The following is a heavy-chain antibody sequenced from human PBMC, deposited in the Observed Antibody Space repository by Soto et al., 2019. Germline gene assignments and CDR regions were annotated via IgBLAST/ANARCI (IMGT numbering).Heavy chain of an antibody. J-gene: IGHJ6*02. V-gene: IGHV3-7*04. CDR2: IKQDGSEK. Sequence: PGGSLRLSCAASGFTFSSYWMSWVRQAPGKGLEWVANIKQDGSEKYYVDSVKGRFTISRDNAKNSLYLQMNSLRAEDTAVYYCAKDTSDFWSGYFLLRSRPNYGMDVWXQGTTVTVSS. CDR3: AKDTSDFWSGYFLLRSRPNYGMDV. CDR1: GFTFSSYW. D-gene: IGHD3-3*01.